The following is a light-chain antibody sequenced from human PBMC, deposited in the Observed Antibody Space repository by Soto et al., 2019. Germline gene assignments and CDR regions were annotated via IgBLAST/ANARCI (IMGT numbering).Light chain of an antibody. CDR1: SSDVGGYDY. CDR3: SSYTSSGTVL. CDR2: AVT. Sequence: QSALTQPASVSGSPGQSITISCTGTSSDVGGYDYVCWYQQHPGKAPKLIIYAVTNRPSGVSNRFSGSKSGNTASLSISGIQAEDEADYYCSSYTSSGTVLFGGGTKLTVL. V-gene: IGLV2-14*03. J-gene: IGLJ2*01.